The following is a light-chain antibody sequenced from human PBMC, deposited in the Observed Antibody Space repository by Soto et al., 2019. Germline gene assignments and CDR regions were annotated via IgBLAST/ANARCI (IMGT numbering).Light chain of an antibody. CDR3: KQYGTSEII. CDR1: QSVSSN. V-gene: IGKV3-15*01. Sequence: EIVMTQSPATLSVSPGERATLSCRASQSVSSNLAWYQQKPGQAPRLLIYSAYTRATGIQARFSGSGSGTDFTLTITRLEPEDFAVFYCKQYGTSEIIFGQGTRLEIK. J-gene: IGKJ5*01. CDR2: SAY.